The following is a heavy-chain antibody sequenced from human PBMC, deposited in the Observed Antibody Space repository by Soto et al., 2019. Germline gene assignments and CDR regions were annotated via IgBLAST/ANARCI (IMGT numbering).Heavy chain of an antibody. J-gene: IGHJ6*02. CDR1: GYSFTSYW. Sequence: PGESLKISCKGSGYSFTSYWISWVRQMPGKGLEWMGRIDPSDSYTNYSPSFQGHVTISADKSISTAYLQWSSLKASDTDMNYCARRSLTTSGYEIYYYYYGMDVWGQGTTVTVSS. D-gene: IGHD5-12*01. CDR2: IDPSDSYT. CDR3: ARRSLTTSGYEIYYYYYGMDV. V-gene: IGHV5-10-1*01.